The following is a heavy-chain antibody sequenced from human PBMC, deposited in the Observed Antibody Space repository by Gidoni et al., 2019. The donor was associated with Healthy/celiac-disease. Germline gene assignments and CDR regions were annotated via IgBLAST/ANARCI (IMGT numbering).Heavy chain of an antibody. CDR3: AKGPADNSYYYGMDV. D-gene: IGHD1-26*01. Sequence: EVQLVESGGGLVQPGRSLRLSCAASGFTFDDYAMHWVRQAPGKGLEWVSGISWNSGSIGYADSVKGRFTISRDNAKNSLYLQMNSLRAEDTALYYCAKGPADNSYYYGMDVWGQGTTVTVSS. CDR1: GFTFDDYA. V-gene: IGHV3-9*01. CDR2: ISWNSGSI. J-gene: IGHJ6*02.